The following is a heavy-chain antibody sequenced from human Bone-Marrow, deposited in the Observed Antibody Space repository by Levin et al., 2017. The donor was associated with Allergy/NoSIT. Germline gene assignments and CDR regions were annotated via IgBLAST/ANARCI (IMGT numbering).Heavy chain of an antibody. CDR1: DGSISAYY. D-gene: IGHD3-22*01. J-gene: IGHJ4*02. V-gene: IGHV4-4*07. Sequence: NPSETLSLTCTVSDGSISAYYWNWIRQPAGMGLEWIGHIYTGGTATYNPSLKTRVTMSVDTSKNQFSLVLTSVTAADTALYYCAGGRRRAVGYSDSSALDNWGQGTLVTVSS. CDR2: IYTGGTA. CDR3: AGGRRRAVGYSDSSALDN.